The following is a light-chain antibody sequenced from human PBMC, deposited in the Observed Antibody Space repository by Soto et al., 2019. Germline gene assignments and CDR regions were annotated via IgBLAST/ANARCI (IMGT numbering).Light chain of an antibody. CDR3: TSYTTSSTLVV. CDR1: SSDVGAYNY. V-gene: IGLV2-14*01. J-gene: IGLJ3*02. Sequence: QSVLTQPASVSGSPGQSITISCTGTSSDVGAYNYVSWYQQHPGKAPKLLIHEVSNRPSGVSNRFSGSKSGNTASLTISGLQAEDEADYYCTSYTTSSTLVVFGGGTKLTVL. CDR2: EVS.